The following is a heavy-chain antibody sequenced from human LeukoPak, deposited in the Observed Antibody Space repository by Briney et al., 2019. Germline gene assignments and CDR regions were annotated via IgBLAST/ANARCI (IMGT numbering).Heavy chain of an antibody. CDR3: ASRSFNDYSTYYFDY. CDR2: VNSNSGGT. CDR1: GYTFTGYY. V-gene: IGHV1-2*02. J-gene: IGHJ4*02. Sequence: ASVKVSCKASGYTFTGYYMHWVRQAPGQGLEWMGWVNSNSGGTNYAQKFQGRVTMTRDTSISTAYMEMSRLRSDDTAVYYCASRSFNDYSTYYFDYSGQGTLVTVSS. D-gene: IGHD4-4*01.